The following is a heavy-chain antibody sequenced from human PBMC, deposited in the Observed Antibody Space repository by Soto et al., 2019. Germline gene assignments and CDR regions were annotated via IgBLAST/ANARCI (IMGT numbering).Heavy chain of an antibody. Sequence: PGESLKISCKGSGYSFTSYWIGWVRQMPGKGLEWMGIIYPGDSDTRYSPSFQGQVTISADKSISTAYLQWSSLKASDTAMYYCAARFFHCSGGSCYSGPWFDPWGQGTLVTVSS. CDR1: GYSFTSYW. V-gene: IGHV5-51*01. CDR2: IYPGDSDT. CDR3: AARFFHCSGGSCYSGPWFDP. J-gene: IGHJ5*02. D-gene: IGHD2-15*01.